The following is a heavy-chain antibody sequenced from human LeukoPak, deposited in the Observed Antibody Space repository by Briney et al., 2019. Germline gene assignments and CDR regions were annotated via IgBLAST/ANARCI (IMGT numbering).Heavy chain of an antibody. Sequence: GRSLRLSCAASGFTFSSYAMHWVRQAPGKGLEWVAVISYDGSNKYYADSVKGRFTISRDNSKNTLYLQMNSLRAEDTAVYYCARGGTTDSVPFDYWGQGTLVTVSS. CDR1: GFTFSSYA. V-gene: IGHV3-30-3*01. D-gene: IGHD4-11*01. CDR2: ISYDGSNK. J-gene: IGHJ4*02. CDR3: ARGGTTDSVPFDY.